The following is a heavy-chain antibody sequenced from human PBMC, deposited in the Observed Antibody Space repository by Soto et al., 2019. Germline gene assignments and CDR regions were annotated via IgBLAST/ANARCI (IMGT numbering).Heavy chain of an antibody. V-gene: IGHV3-9*01. CDR2: ISWNSGNL. J-gene: IGHJ4*02. Sequence: EVQLVESGGGLVQPGRCLRLSCAASGFTFDDYAMHWVRQGPGNGLDWVSSISWNSGNLGYADSVKGRFTIYRDNAKNALDLQMNSLSGEDTALYYCAKGASTTVFAFNDYWGQGTLVTVSS. CDR3: AKGASTTVFAFNDY. D-gene: IGHD4-17*01. CDR1: GFTFDDYA.